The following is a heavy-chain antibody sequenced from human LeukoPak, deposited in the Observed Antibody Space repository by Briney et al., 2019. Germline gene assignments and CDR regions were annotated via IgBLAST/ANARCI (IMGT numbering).Heavy chain of an antibody. D-gene: IGHD3-10*01. Sequence: GGPLRLSCAASGFTFSSYSMNWVRQAPGKGLEWVSSISSSSSYVYYADSVKGRFTISRDNAKNSLYLQMNSLRAEDTAVYYCARALFGSGSYYDPFDYWGQGTLVTVSS. V-gene: IGHV3-21*01. J-gene: IGHJ4*02. CDR1: GFTFSSYS. CDR3: ARALFGSGSYYDPFDY. CDR2: ISSSSSYV.